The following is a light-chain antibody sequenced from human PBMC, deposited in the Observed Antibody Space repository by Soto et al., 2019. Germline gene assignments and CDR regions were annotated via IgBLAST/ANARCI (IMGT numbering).Light chain of an antibody. V-gene: IGLV2-14*01. J-gene: IGLJ2*01. CDR2: EVS. Sequence: QSVLTQPASVSGSPGQSITISCTGTSSDVGSYKYVSWYQHYPGKAPKLIIYEVSNRPSGVSDRFSGSKSGNTASLTISGLQAEDEADYYCISYTTSRTVVFGGGTKLTVL. CDR1: SSDVGSYKY. CDR3: ISYTTSRTVV.